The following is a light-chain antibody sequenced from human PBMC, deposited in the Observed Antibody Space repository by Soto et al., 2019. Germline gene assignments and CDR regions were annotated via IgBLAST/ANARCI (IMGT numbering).Light chain of an antibody. CDR3: CLYVGSGTV. CDR2: DDN. J-gene: IGLJ3*02. V-gene: IGLV2-23*01. Sequence: QSALTQPASVAGSRGQSITISCTGVSGGVGNYNLVSWYQQHPGRAPTLIIYDDNRRPYGVANRFSGSTSGDTASLTISGLQAEDEADYYCCLYVGSGTVFGGGTKLTVL. CDR1: SGGVGNYNL.